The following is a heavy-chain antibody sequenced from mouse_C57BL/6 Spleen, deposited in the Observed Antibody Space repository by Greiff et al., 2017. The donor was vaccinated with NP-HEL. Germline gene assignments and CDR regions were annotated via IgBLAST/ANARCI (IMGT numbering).Heavy chain of an antibody. Sequence: VQLQQSGPELVKPGASVKISCKASGYTFTDYYMNWVKQSHGKSLEWIGDINPNNGGTSYNQKFKGKATLTVDKSSSTAYMELRSLTSEDSAVYYCAREYYGSSYVYFDYWGQGTTLTVSS. D-gene: IGHD1-1*01. CDR1: GYTFTDYY. J-gene: IGHJ2*01. CDR2: INPNNGGT. CDR3: AREYYGSSYVYFDY. V-gene: IGHV1-26*01.